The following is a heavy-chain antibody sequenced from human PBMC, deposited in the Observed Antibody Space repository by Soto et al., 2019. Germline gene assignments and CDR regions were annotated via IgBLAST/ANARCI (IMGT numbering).Heavy chain of an antibody. D-gene: IGHD2-15*01. Sequence: GESLKISCKGSGYSFTSFWISWVRQMPGKGLEWMGRIDPSDSYINYSPSFQGHVTISADKSISTAYLQWSSLKASDTAMYYCARLQVVMELNGMDVWGQGTTVTVSS. CDR1: GYSFTSFW. J-gene: IGHJ6*02. CDR3: ARLQVVMELNGMDV. V-gene: IGHV5-10-1*01. CDR2: IDPSDSYI.